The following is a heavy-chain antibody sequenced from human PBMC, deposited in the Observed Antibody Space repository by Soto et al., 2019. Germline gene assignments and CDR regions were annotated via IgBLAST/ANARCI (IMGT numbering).Heavy chain of an antibody. J-gene: IGHJ6*02. CDR1: GYTFTSYD. D-gene: IGHD2-8*01. V-gene: IGHV1-8*01. Sequence: QVQLVQSGSEVTKPGASVKVSCKSSGYTFTSYDINWVRQATGQGLEWMGWMSPNSGATGYAQKFQGRVTMNRDTSISTVYMELINLRSEDTAIYYCERGVDNGVDGWGQGSTVTVSS. CDR3: ERGVDNGVDG. CDR2: MSPNSGAT.